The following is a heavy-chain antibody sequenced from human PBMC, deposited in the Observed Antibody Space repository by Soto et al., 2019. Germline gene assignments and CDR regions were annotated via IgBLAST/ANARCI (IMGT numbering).Heavy chain of an antibody. CDR2: IHSSGTF. J-gene: IGHJ6*02. D-gene: IGHD5-12*01. Sequence: SETLSLTCTVSGASISNAYWSWIRQAAGKRLEWIGRIHSSGTFNYNPSLKSRVSISRDTSKNQISLKLSSVAAADTAVYYCARDNIVSKGYGMDVWGQGTTVTVSS. CDR3: ARDNIVSKGYGMDV. CDR1: GASISNAY. V-gene: IGHV4-4*07.